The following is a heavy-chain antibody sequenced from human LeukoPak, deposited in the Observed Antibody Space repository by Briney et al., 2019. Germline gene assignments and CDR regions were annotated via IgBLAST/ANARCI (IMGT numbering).Heavy chain of an antibody. CDR3: ARSRYSSGLWR. V-gene: IGHV4-59*01. Sequence: KTSEALSLTCADPGGSISSDYWSWIRQPPGKGLEWIGYIYYSGSIIYTPSLKSRVTISVDTSKTQFSLKLRSVTAADTAVHYCARSRYSSGLWRWGQGALVTVSS. J-gene: IGHJ4*02. CDR2: IYYSGSI. CDR1: GGSISSDY. D-gene: IGHD6-19*01.